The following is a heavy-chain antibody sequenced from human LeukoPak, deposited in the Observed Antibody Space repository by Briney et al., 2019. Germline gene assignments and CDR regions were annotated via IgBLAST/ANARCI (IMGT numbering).Heavy chain of an antibody. D-gene: IGHD3-10*01. CDR2: IYNSGGT. CDR3: ARGGYYGSGNDFRFDP. V-gene: IGHV4-59*01. J-gene: IGHJ5*02. Sequence: PSETLSLTCTVSGGFITSSFYWSWIRQSPGKGLEWIGYIYNSGGTKYNPSLKSRLTISVDTSKNQFSLNLTSVTAADTAVYYCARGGYYGSGNDFRFDPWGQGTLVIVSS. CDR1: GGFITSSFY.